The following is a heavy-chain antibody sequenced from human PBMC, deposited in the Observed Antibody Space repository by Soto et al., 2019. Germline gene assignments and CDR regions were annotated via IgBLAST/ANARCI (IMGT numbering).Heavy chain of an antibody. V-gene: IGHV6-1*01. Sequence: SHTLSLTCAISGDSVSSSSAAWNWIRQSPSRGLEWLGRTYYRSKWYNDYAVSVKSRVTINPDTSKNQFSLHLNSVTPEDTAVYYCARKYRRNWFDSFDIWCQGKMVTGS. J-gene: IGHJ3*02. CDR3: ARKYRRNWFDSFDI. CDR2: TYYRSKWYN. D-gene: IGHD6-13*01. CDR1: GDSVSSSSAA.